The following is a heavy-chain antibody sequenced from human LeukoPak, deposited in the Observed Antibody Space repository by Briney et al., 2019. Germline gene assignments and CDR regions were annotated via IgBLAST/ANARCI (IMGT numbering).Heavy chain of an antibody. J-gene: IGHJ4*02. CDR2: ISYDGSNK. D-gene: IGHD3-16*01. V-gene: IGHV3-30*18. CDR1: GFTFSSYG. CDR3: AKGAYDYVWGSLIDY. Sequence: GGSLRLSCAASGFTFSSYGMHWVRQAPGKGLEWVAVISYDGSNKYYADSVKGRFTISRDNYKSTLYLQMNSLRAEDTAVYYCAKGAYDYVWGSLIDYWGQGTLVTVSS.